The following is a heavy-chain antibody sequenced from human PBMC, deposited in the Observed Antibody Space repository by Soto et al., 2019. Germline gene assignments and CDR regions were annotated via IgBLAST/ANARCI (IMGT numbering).Heavy chain of an antibody. CDR1: GFTVSSSA. D-gene: IGHD5-12*01. J-gene: IGHJ4*02. CDR3: AKDRGSSGIVTCTPDS. V-gene: IGHV3-23*01. Sequence: EVQLLESGGGLVQPGGSLRLSCVISGFTVSSSAMTWVRQAPGKGLEWVSTLSAGGSTYFAASVKGRFTISRNSSSNTLYLQMGSLTAEDTAVYYCAKDRGSSGIVTCTPDSWGPGTLVNVSS. CDR2: LSAGGST.